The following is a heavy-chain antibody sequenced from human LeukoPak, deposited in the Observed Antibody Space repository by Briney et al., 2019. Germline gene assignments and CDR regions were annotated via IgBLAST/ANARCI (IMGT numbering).Heavy chain of an antibody. CDR3: ARLRPTGTTPKGVNWFDP. Sequence: GASLEISCKGSGSIFTSYWIGLVRQLPGKGLEWMGIIYPGDSDTRYSPSFQGQVTISADKSISTAYLQWSSLKASDTAMYYCARLRPTGTTPKGVNWFDPWGQGTLVTVSS. CDR2: IYPGDSDT. J-gene: IGHJ5*02. V-gene: IGHV5-51*01. CDR1: GSIFTSYW. D-gene: IGHD1-1*01.